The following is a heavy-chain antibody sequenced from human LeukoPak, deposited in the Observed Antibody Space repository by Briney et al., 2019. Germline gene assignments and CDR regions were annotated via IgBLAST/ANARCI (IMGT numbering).Heavy chain of an antibody. D-gene: IGHD1-26*01. V-gene: IGHV3-73*01. J-gene: IGHJ4*02. CDR2: IRSKANSYAT. CDR3: TIAYSGSYLLGY. CDR1: GFIFSGAA. Sequence: GGSLTLSCAASGFIFSGAAMHWVRHASGKGLEWVGRIRSKANSYATAYAASVKGRFTISRDDSKNTAYLQMNSLKTEDTAVYYCTIAYSGSYLLGYWGQGTLVTVSS.